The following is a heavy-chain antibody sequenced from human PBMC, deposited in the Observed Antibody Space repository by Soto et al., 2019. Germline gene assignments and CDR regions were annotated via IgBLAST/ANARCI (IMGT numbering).Heavy chain of an antibody. CDR1: GFSLSTSGVG. V-gene: IGHV2-5*01. Sequence: SGPTLVNPTQTLTLTCTFSGFSLSTSGVGVGWIRQPPGKALEWLALIYWNDDKRYSPSLKSRLTITKDTSKNQVVLTMTNMDPVDTATYFCAHRRGGHSQLRTWGQGTLVNVSS. D-gene: IGHD1-1*01. CDR2: IYWNDDK. CDR3: AHRRGGHSQLRT. J-gene: IGHJ5*02.